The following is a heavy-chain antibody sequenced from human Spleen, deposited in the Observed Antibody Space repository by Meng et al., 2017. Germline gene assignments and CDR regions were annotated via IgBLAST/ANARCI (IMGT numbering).Heavy chain of an antibody. CDR3: VRDENISLGKLFGDY. Sequence: QVQLVGSGAEGKGPGASVKVSCKPSGYPFNAYYIHWVRQAPGQGLEWMGHIIPNSGDTLYAPKFQGRVSMTADTSIGTAYVELSGLRSDDTAIYYCVRDENISLGKLFGDYWGQGTLVTVSS. D-gene: IGHD2-21*01. CDR1: GYPFNAYY. V-gene: IGHV1-2*06. J-gene: IGHJ4*02. CDR2: IIPNSGDT.